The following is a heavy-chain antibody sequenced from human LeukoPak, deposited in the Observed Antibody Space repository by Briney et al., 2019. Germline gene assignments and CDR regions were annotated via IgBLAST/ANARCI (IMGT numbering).Heavy chain of an antibody. CDR1: GGSISSYY. D-gene: IGHD5-18*01. J-gene: IGHJ6*02. Sequence: NPSETLSLTCTVSGGSISSYYWSWIRQPPGKGLEWIGYIYYSGSTNYNPSLKSRVTISVDTSKNQFSLKLSSVTAADTAVYYCARVIGGEYSSTSYGMDVWGQGTTVTVS. CDR3: ARVIGGEYSSTSYGMDV. CDR2: IYYSGST. V-gene: IGHV4-59*01.